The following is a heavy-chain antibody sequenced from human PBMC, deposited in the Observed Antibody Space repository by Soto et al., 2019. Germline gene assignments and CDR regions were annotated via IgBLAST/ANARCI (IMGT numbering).Heavy chain of an antibody. CDR3: ARRGYGLYVDY. V-gene: IGHV3-64*01. D-gene: IGHD5-12*01. CDR1: GFTFSSYA. J-gene: IGHJ4*02. CDR2: ISSNGGST. Sequence: EVQLVESGGGLVQPGGSLRLSCAASGFTFSSYAMHWVRQAPGKGLEYVSVISSNGGSTYYANSVKGRFTISRDNSKNTLYLQMGSLRAEVMAVYYCARRGYGLYVDYWGQGTLVTVSS.